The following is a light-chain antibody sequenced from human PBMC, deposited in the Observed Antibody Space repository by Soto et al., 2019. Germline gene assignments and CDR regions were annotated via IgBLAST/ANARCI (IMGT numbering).Light chain of an antibody. CDR3: AAWDDSLNGVI. J-gene: IGLJ2*01. V-gene: IGLV2-8*01. Sequence: QSALTQPPSASGSPGQSVTISCTGTSSDVGAYDYVSWYQQHPGKAPKLMIYEVSKRPSGVPDRFSGSKSGNTASLTVSGLQAEDDADYYCAAWDDSLNGVIFGGGTKVTVL. CDR2: EVS. CDR1: SSDVGAYDY.